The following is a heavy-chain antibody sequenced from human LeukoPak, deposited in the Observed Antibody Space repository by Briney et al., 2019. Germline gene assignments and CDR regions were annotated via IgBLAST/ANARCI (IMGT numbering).Heavy chain of an antibody. Sequence: GGSLRLSCAASGFTFSSYAMSWVRQAPGKGLEWVSAISGSGGSTYYADSVKGRFTISRDNSKNTLYLQMNSLRAEDTAVYYCARATTLRGYSFHFDCWGQGTLVTVSS. CDR2: ISGSGGST. D-gene: IGHD5-18*01. J-gene: IGHJ4*02. V-gene: IGHV3-23*01. CDR1: GFTFSSYA. CDR3: ARATTLRGYSFHFDC.